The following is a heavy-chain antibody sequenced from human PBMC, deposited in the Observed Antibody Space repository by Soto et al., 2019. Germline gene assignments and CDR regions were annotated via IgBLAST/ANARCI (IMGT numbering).Heavy chain of an antibody. Sequence: QVQLVQSGAEVKKPGASVKVSCKASGYTFTSYGISWVRQAPGQGLEWMGWISAYNGNTNYAQKLQGRVTMTTDTSTSTAYMELRRLRSDDTAVYYCARGRGVGSYFTPIYLLDPWGQGTLVTVSA. J-gene: IGHJ5*02. D-gene: IGHD1-26*01. CDR2: ISAYNGNT. CDR3: ARGRGVGSYFTPIYLLDP. CDR1: GYTFTSYG. V-gene: IGHV1-18*01.